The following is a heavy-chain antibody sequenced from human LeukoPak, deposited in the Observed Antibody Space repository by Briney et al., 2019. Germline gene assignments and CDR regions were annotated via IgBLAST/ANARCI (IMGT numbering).Heavy chain of an antibody. J-gene: IGHJ4*02. V-gene: IGHV4-39*07. D-gene: IGHD6-19*01. CDR3: ARMYSSGWYGDY. Sequence: SETLSLTCTVSGGSISSSSYYWGWIRQPPGKGLEWIGSIYYSGSTYYNPSLKSRVTISVDTSKNQFSLKLSSVTAADTAVYYCARMYSSGWYGDYWGQGTLVTVSS. CDR2: IYYSGST. CDR1: GGSISSSSYY.